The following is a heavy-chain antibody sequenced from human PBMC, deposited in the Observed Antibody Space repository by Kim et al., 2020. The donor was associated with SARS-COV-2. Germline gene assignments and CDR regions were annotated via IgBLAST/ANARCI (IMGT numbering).Heavy chain of an antibody. V-gene: IGHV3-23*01. Sequence: VKGRFNITRDNSKNTLYLHMNSLRAEDTAVYYCAKAHTPCGGDFYNWVDPWGQGTLVTVSS. J-gene: IGHJ5*02. D-gene: IGHD2-21*02. CDR3: AKAHTPCGGDFYNWVDP.